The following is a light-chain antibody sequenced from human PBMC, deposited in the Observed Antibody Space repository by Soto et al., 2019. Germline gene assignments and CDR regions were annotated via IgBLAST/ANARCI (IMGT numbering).Light chain of an antibody. CDR2: GAS. J-gene: IGKJ4*01. CDR3: QQYGSSPLT. V-gene: IGKV3-20*01. CDR1: QSVSNNY. Sequence: EIVLTQSPGTLSLSPGERATLSCRSSQSVSNNYLAWYQQKPGQAPRLIIYGASNRATGIPDRFSGSWSGTDFTLTISRLEPEDVAVYYCQQYGSSPLTFGGGTKVDIK.